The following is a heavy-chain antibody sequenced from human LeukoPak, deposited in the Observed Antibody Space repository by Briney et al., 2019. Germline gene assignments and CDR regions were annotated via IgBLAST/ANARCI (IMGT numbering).Heavy chain of an antibody. J-gene: IGHJ5*02. D-gene: IGHD2-2*02. Sequence: GASVKVSCKASGGTFSNCAISWVRQAPGQGLEWMGGIIPIFGSANYAQKFQGRVTITTDESTSTAYMELSSLRSEDTAMYYCASTRYCSSTSCYIKDWFDPWGQGTLVTVSS. CDR3: ASTRYCSSTSCYIKDWFDP. CDR1: GGTFSNCA. CDR2: IIPIFGSA. V-gene: IGHV1-69*05.